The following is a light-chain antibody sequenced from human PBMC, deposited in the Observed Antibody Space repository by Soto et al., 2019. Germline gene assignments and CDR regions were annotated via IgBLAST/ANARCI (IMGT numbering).Light chain of an antibody. CDR2: AAS. CDR3: LQDYNYPWT. CDR1: QGIRND. J-gene: IGKJ1*01. Sequence: AIQMTQSPSSLTASVGDRVTITCRASQGIRNDLGWYQQKPGKAPKLLIYAASSLPSGVPSRFSGSGSGTDFTLTISSLQPEDFATYYCLQDYNYPWTFGQGTKVEIK. V-gene: IGKV1-6*01.